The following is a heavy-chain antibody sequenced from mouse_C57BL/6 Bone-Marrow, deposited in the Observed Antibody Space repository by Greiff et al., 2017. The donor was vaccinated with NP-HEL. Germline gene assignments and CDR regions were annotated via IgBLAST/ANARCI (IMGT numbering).Heavy chain of an antibody. J-gene: IGHJ1*03. CDR1: GYTFTSYW. CDR3: AREFITTLVRDYWYCEV. Sequence: QVQLKQPGAELVMPGASVKLSCKASGYTFTSYWMHWVKQRPGQGLEWIGEIDPSDSYTNYNQKFKGKSTLTVDKSSSTAYMQLSSLTSEDSAGYYCAREFITTLVRDYWYCEVWGRGTTVTVSA. CDR2: IDPSDSYT. V-gene: IGHV1-69*01. D-gene: IGHD1-1*01.